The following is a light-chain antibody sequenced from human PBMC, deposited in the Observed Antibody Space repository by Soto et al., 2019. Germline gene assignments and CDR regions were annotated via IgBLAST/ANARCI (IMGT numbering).Light chain of an antibody. CDR3: QSYDSSLSGSV. V-gene: IGLV1-40*01. Sequence: QSVLTQPPSVSGAPGQRVTISCTGSSSNIGGGYDVHWYQQLPGTAPKLLIYGNITRPSGVPDRFSGSKSGTSASLAITGLQAEDEADYYCQSYDSSLSGSVFGGGTKLTVL. CDR1: SSNIGGGYD. CDR2: GNI. J-gene: IGLJ2*01.